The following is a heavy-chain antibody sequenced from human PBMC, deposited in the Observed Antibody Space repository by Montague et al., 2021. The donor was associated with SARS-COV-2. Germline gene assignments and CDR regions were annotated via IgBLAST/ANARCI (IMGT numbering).Heavy chain of an antibody. CDR3: ARGNRIAVAGTGFAF. Sequence: SETLSLTCTVSGGSMGSYYWSWIRQPPGKGLEWIGYIYYSGSTNYNPSLKSRVTISVDTSKNQFSLKMTSVTTADTAVYYCARGNRIAVAGTGFAFWGQGTMVTVSS. D-gene: IGHD6-19*01. J-gene: IGHJ4*02. V-gene: IGHV4-59*12. CDR2: IYYSGST. CDR1: GGSMGSYY.